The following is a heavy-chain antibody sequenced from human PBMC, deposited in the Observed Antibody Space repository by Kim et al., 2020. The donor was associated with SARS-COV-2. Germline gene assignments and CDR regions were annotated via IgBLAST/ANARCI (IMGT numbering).Heavy chain of an antibody. D-gene: IGHD3-16*01. CDR3: ARQPLWPTGYFAS. CDR1: GESFDASY. Sequence: SETLSLTCTDVGESFDASYFTWIRQSPGKGLEWIGEINHRRVATLNPAFKDRVILSLDMPRAQFSLRMDSMTAADTALYYCARQPLWPTGYFASWGQGTLVTVSS. J-gene: IGHJ4*02. V-gene: IGHV4-34*01. CDR2: INHRRVA.